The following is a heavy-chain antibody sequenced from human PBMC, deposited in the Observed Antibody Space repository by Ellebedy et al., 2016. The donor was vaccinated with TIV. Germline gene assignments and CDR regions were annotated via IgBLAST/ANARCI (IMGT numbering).Heavy chain of an antibody. CDR1: GYTLTELS. CDR3: ATDRAAVAGPSFDY. D-gene: IGHD6-19*01. V-gene: IGHV1-24*01. Sequence: ASVKVSCXVSGYTLTELSMHWVRQAPGKGLEWMGGFDPEDGETIYAQKFQGRVTMTEDTSTDTAYMELSSLRSEDTAVYYCATDRAAVAGPSFDYWGQGTLVTVSS. CDR2: FDPEDGET. J-gene: IGHJ4*02.